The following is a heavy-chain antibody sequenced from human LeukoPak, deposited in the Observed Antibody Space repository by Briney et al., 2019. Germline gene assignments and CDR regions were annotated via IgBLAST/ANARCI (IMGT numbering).Heavy chain of an antibody. CDR2: INSDGSST. V-gene: IGHV3-74*01. D-gene: IGHD5-24*01. CDR3: ARDREEMATMDLSY. J-gene: IGHJ4*02. CDR1: GFTFSSYW. Sequence: GGSLRLSCAASGFTFSSYWMHWVRQAPGKGLVWVSRINSDGSSTSYADSVKGRFTISRDNAKNALYLQMNSLRAEDTAVYYCARDREEMATMDLSYSGQGTLVTVSS.